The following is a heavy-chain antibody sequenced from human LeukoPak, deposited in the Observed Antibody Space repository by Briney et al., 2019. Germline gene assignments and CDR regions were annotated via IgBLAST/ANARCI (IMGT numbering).Heavy chain of an antibody. Sequence: PGGSLRLSCAASGLTFSSYSMNWVRQAPGKGLEWVANIKQDGSEKYYVDSVKGRFTISRDNAKTSLYLRMNTLRAEDTAVYYCARDYRYRTDFFDYWGQGTLVTVSS. CDR1: GLTFSSYS. D-gene: IGHD4-11*01. V-gene: IGHV3-7*01. J-gene: IGHJ4*02. CDR3: ARDYRYRTDFFDY. CDR2: IKQDGSEK.